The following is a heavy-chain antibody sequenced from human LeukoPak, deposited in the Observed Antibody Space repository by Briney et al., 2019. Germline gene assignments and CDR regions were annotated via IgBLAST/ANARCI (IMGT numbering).Heavy chain of an antibody. V-gene: IGHV4-59*01. CDR1: GGSISSYY. CDR3: ARDQHPSYYYGSGSYYAFDI. CDR2: IYYSGST. Sequence: SETLSLTCTVSGGSISSYYWSWIRQPPGKGLEWIGYIYYSGSTNYNPSLKSRVTISVDTSKNQFSLKLSSVTAADTAVYYCARDQHPSYYYGSGSYYAFDIWGQGTMVTVSS. J-gene: IGHJ3*02. D-gene: IGHD3-10*01.